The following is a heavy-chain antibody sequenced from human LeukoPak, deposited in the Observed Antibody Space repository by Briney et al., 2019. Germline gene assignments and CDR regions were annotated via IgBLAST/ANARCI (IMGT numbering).Heavy chain of an antibody. Sequence: TGGSLRLSCAASGFTFSSYAMSWVRQAPGKGLEWVSAISGSGGSTYYADSVKGRFTISRDNSKNTLYLQMNSLRAEDTAVYYCAKDLNGSGSYYLTLYYYYMDVWGKGTTVTVSS. CDR3: AKDLNGSGSYYLTLYYYYMDV. CDR2: ISGSGGST. J-gene: IGHJ6*03. CDR1: GFTFSSYA. D-gene: IGHD3-10*01. V-gene: IGHV3-23*01.